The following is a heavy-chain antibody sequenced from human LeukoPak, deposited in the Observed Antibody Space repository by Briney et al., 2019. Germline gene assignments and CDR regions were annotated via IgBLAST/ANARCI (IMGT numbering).Heavy chain of an antibody. CDR2: IWYDGSNK. V-gene: IGHV3-33*01. CDR3: ARGMGLRYFDWFPYGMDV. Sequence: GGSLRLSCAASGFTFSSYGMHWVRQAPGKGLEGVAVIWYDGSNKYYADSVKGRFTISRDNSKNTLYLQMNSVRAADTAVYYCARGMGLRYFDWFPYGMDVWGQGTTVTVSS. J-gene: IGHJ6*02. CDR1: GFTFSSYG. D-gene: IGHD3-9*01.